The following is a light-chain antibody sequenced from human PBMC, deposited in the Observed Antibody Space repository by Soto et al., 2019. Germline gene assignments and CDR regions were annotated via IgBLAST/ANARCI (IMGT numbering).Light chain of an antibody. Sequence: EIVMTQSPATLSVSPGERATLSCRASQSVSSNLAWYQQKPGQAHRLLIYGASTRATGIPARFSGSGSGTEFTLTIRSLQSEDFAVYYCQQYNNWPWTFGQGNKVDIK. CDR3: QQYNNWPWT. V-gene: IGKV3-15*01. J-gene: IGKJ1*01. CDR1: QSVSSN. CDR2: GAS.